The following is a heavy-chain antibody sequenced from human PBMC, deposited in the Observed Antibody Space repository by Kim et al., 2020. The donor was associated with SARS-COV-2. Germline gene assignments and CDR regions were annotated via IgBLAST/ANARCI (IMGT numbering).Heavy chain of an antibody. Sequence: GGSLRLSCAASGFTFSSYGMHWVRQAPGKGLEWVAVISYDGSNKYYADSVKGRFTISRDNSKNTLYLQMNSLRAEDTAVYYCAKDSHLGYCTNGVCYYFDCWGQGTLVTVSS. J-gene: IGHJ4*02. V-gene: IGHV3-30*18. D-gene: IGHD2-8*01. CDR2: ISYDGSNK. CDR1: GFTFSSYG. CDR3: AKDSHLGYCTNGVCYYFDC.